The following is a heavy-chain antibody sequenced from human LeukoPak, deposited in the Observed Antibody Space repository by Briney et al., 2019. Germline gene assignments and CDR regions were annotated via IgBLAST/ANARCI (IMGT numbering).Heavy chain of an antibody. J-gene: IGHJ6*03. CDR2: ISSSGSTI. Sequence: PGGSLRLSCAASGFTFSDYYMNWIRQAPGKGLEWVSYISSSGSTIYYADSVKGRFTISRDNAKNSLYLQMNSLRAEDTAVYYCARCGSSSYYYYDMDVWGKGTTVTVTS. CDR3: ARCGSSSYYYYDMDV. D-gene: IGHD6-13*01. V-gene: IGHV3-11*04. CDR1: GFTFSDYY.